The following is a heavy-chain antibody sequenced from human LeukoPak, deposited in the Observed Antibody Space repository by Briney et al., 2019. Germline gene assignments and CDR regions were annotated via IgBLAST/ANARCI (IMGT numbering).Heavy chain of an antibody. V-gene: IGHV4-39*01. J-gene: IGHJ4*02. CDR1: GGSISSSRYY. CDR2: IYYSGST. CDR3: ARGYDSSGYTQYYFDY. D-gene: IGHD3-22*01. Sequence: SETLSLTCTVSGGSISSSRYYWGWIRQPPGKGLEWSGSIYYSGSTYYNPSLKSRVTISVDTSKNQFSLKLSSVTAADTAVHYCARGYDSSGYTQYYFDYWGQGTLVTVSS.